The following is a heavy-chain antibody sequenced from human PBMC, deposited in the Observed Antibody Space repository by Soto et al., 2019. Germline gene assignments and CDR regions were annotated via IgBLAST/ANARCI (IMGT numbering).Heavy chain of an antibody. Sequence: QITLKESGPTLVKPTQTLTLTCTFSGFSLSTSGVGVGWIRQPPGKALEWLALIYWDDDKRYSPSLKSRLTITKDTSKNQVVLTMTNMDPVDTATYYCSLTTTVTTGDYWGQGTLVTVSS. CDR1: GFSLSTSGVG. V-gene: IGHV2-5*02. J-gene: IGHJ4*02. D-gene: IGHD4-17*01. CDR3: SLTTTVTTGDY. CDR2: IYWDDDK.